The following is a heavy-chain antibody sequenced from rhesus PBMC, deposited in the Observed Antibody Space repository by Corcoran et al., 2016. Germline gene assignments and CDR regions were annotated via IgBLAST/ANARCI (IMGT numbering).Heavy chain of an antibody. CDR1: GGSISSSY. V-gene: IGHV4-169*01. CDR2: VSGSGRRN. D-gene: IGHD6-13*01. CDR3: ARGDVCWSAGCLRS. Sequence: QLQLQESGPGLVKPSETLSVTCAVSGGSISSSYWSWIRQAPGKGLEWIGYVSGSGRRNHYNPTLKIRVFISQDTSNNLFSQKLCFVTAADTAVCYYARGDVCWSAGCLRSWGQGVVVTVSS. J-gene: IGHJ6*01.